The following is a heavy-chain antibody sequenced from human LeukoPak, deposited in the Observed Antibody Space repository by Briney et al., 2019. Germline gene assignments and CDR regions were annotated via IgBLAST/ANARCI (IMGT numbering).Heavy chain of an antibody. CDR3: ARDLGAGGV. J-gene: IGHJ6*04. D-gene: IGHD3-16*01. V-gene: IGHV4-39*02. CDR1: GDSISSSSSY. CDR2: IYYSGST. Sequence: PSETLSLTCTVSGDSISSSSSYWGWIRQPPGEGLEWIGSIYYSGSTYYNTSLKSRVTISVDTSKNQFSLRLNSVTAADTAVYFCARDLGAGGVWGKGTTVTISS.